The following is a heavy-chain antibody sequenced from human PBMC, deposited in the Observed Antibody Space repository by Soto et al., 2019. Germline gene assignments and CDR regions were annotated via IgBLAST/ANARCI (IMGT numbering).Heavy chain of an antibody. V-gene: IGHV3-23*01. CDR1: GFTFSSYA. J-gene: IGHJ5*02. Sequence: VGSLRLSCAASGFTFSSYAMSWVRQAPGKGLEWVSAISGSGGSTYYADSVKGRFTISRDNSKNTLYLQMNSLRAEDTAVYYCAKDLGAGFLGWFDPWGQGTLVTVS. D-gene: IGHD3-16*01. CDR2: ISGSGGST. CDR3: AKDLGAGFLGWFDP.